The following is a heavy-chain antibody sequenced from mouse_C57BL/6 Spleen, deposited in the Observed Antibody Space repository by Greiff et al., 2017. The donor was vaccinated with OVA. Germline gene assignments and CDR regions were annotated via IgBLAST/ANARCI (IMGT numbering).Heavy chain of an antibody. J-gene: IGHJ1*03. V-gene: IGHV1-7*01. CDR1: GYTFTSYW. Sequence: QVQLKESGAELAKPGASVKLSCKASGYTFTSYWMHWVKQRPGQGLEWIGYINPSSGYTKYNQKFKDKATLTADKSSSTAYMQLSSLTYEDSAVYYCARLGIYYYGSSHPRYFDVWGTGTTVTVSS. CDR3: ARLGIYYYGSSHPRYFDV. CDR2: INPSSGYT. D-gene: IGHD1-1*01.